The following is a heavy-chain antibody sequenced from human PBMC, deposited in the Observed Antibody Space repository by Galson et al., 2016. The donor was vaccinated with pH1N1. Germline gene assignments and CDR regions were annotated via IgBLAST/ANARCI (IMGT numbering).Heavy chain of an antibody. J-gene: IGHJ4*01. V-gene: IGHV1-2*02. CDR2: INPHSGGI. Sequence: SVKVSCKASGYTFSGYYINWLRQAPGQGLEWLGWINPHSGGINYAQEFQGRVTMTSDTSITTAFLELSRLTSDDTALYYCAKDQSTKIIFQGTFDNWGRGTLVTVSS. CDR3: AKDQSTKIIFQGTFDN. CDR1: GYTFSGYY. D-gene: IGHD3-22*01.